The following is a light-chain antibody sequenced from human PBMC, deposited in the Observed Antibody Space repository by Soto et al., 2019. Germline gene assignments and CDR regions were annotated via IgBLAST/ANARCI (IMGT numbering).Light chain of an antibody. CDR3: HHYKGYPLT. J-gene: IGKJ4*01. Sequence: DIQMTQSPSTLSASVGDRVTITCRASQSISTYLAWSQQKPGKAPKLLIYRASSLESGVPSRFSGSGAGTEFPLTISGLHPDDFASYYCHHYKGYPLTFGGGTKVEI. CDR2: RAS. CDR1: QSISTY. V-gene: IGKV1-5*03.